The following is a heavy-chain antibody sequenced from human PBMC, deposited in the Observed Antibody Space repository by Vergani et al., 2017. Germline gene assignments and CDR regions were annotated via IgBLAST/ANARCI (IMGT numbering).Heavy chain of an antibody. CDR2: IWYDGSNK. Sequence: VQLVESGGGLVKPGGSLRLSCAASGFTFSSYGMHWVRQAPGKGLEWVAVIWYDGSNKYYADSVKGRFTISRDNSKNTLYLQMNSLRAEDTAVYYCARENHAPYDFWSGYYWGQGTLVTVSS. J-gene: IGHJ4*02. CDR3: ARENHAPYDFWSGYY. D-gene: IGHD3-3*01. CDR1: GFTFSSYG. V-gene: IGHV3-33*08.